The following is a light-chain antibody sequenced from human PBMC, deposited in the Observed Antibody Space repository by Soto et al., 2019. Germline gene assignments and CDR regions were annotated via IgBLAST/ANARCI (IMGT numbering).Light chain of an antibody. CDR3: GAWHNSLTVYV. J-gene: IGLJ1*01. CDR2: DSD. V-gene: IGLV1-51*01. CDR1: SSNIAANS. Sequence: QSVLTQPPSVSAAPGQEVTISCSGSSSNIAANSVSWYQHLPGTAPKLLIYDSDRPPSGIPARFSGSKSGTSATLGITGLQTGDEADYYCGAWHNSLTVYVFGSGTKLTVL.